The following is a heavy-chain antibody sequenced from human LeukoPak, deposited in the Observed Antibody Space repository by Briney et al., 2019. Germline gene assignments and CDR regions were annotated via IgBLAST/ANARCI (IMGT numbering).Heavy chain of an antibody. D-gene: IGHD3-22*01. V-gene: IGHV1-2*06. J-gene: IGHJ4*02. CDR3: ARRYSYYDSSGYYSNFAY. CDR1: GYTFTCYN. CDR2: INPNSGGT. Sequence: ASVKVSCKASGYTFTCYNMHWVRQAPAQGLEWMVRINPNSGGTNYAQKFQGRVTITRDTAISTAYMELSRVRSDDTAVYYCARRYSYYDSSGYYSNFAYWGQGTLVTVSS.